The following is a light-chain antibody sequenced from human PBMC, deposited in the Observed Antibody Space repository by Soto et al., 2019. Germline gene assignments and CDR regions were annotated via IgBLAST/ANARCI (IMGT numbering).Light chain of an antibody. V-gene: IGKV3-15*01. CDR3: QQYSNWPLT. CDR2: GAS. CDR1: LCVRSSY. J-gene: IGKJ4*01. Sequence: EIVMTQSPATLPVSPGERAMLSCRASLCVRSSYLAWYQQKPGQPPRLLIHGASTRATGITARFSGSGSGTEFTLTISSLQSEDFAVYYCQQYSNWPLTFGGGTKVDIK.